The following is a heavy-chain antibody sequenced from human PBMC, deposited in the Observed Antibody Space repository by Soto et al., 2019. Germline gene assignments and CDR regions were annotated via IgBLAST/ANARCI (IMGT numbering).Heavy chain of an antibody. Sequence: GGSLRLSCTASGFTFNYAWMNWVRQAPGKGLEWVGRIKAKTDGGTTDYAAPVKGRFTFSRDYSKNTLYLQMNSLKTDDTAVYYCTTLYGFSSGQFDHWGQGTLVTVSS. CDR1: GFTFNYAW. D-gene: IGHD6-19*01. V-gene: IGHV3-15*07. CDR2: IKAKTDGGTT. J-gene: IGHJ4*02. CDR3: TTLYGFSSGQFDH.